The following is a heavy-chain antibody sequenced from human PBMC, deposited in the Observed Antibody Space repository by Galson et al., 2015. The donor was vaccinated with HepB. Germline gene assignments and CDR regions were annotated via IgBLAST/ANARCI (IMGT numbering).Heavy chain of an antibody. V-gene: IGHV1-18*04. Sequence: SVKVSCKASGYAFTSYGISWVRQAPGQGLEWMGWISAYNGNTNYAQKLQGRVTMTTDTSTSTAYMELRSLRSDDTAVYYCARDSSWGGSGSYYNSEVHDPWGQGTLVTVSS. CDR3: ARDSSWGGSGSYYNSEVHDP. J-gene: IGHJ5*02. CDR1: GYAFTSYG. D-gene: IGHD3-10*01. CDR2: ISAYNGNT.